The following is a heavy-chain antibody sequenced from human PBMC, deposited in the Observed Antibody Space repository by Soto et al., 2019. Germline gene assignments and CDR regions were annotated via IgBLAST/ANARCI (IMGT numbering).Heavy chain of an antibody. CDR1: GYTFTDYY. V-gene: IGHV1-46*01. D-gene: IGHD2-8*01. J-gene: IGHJ4*02. CDR3: ARPPFPGCINAVCYPFDY. Sequence: QVQLVQSGAEVKKPGASVKVSCKASGYTFTDYYIHWVRQAPGQGLEWMGMINPSGGSTDYAQKFRGRATMTRDTSPGTVYMELSSLRSEDTAVYYCARPPFPGCINAVCYPFDYWGQGTLVTVSS. CDR2: INPSGGST.